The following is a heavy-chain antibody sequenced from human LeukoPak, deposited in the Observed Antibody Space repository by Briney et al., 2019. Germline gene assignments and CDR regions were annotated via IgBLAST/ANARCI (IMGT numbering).Heavy chain of an antibody. Sequence: ASVKVSCKASGYTFTGYFIHWVRQAPGQGLEWMGIINPSGGSTSYAQKLQDRVTMTRDTSTSTVYMELSSLRSEDTAVYYCARDPRYGSGQTWFDPWGQGTLVTVSS. V-gene: IGHV1-46*01. J-gene: IGHJ5*02. CDR1: GYTFTGYF. D-gene: IGHD3-10*01. CDR3: ARDPRYGSGQTWFDP. CDR2: INPSGGST.